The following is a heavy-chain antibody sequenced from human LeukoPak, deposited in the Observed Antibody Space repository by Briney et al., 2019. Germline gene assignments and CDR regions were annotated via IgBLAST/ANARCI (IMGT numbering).Heavy chain of an antibody. CDR3: VRDTNGVSWFDP. J-gene: IGHJ5*02. CDR1: GYTFTSYY. CDR2: INPSDNTK. V-gene: IGHV1-46*01. D-gene: IGHD2-8*01. Sequence: ASVKVSCKASGYTFTSYYMHWVRQAPGQGLEWMGIINPSDNTKYYTRKFQGRVTMTRDTSTSTVYMELSSLRSEDTAVYYCVRDTNGVSWFDPWGQGTLVTVSS.